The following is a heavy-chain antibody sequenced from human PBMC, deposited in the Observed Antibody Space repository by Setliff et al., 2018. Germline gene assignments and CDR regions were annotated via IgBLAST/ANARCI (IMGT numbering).Heavy chain of an antibody. CDR2: IWFDGSNK. CDR1: GFTFSNYE. Sequence: GGSLRLSCVASGFTFSNYEFNWVRQAPGKGLEWVAVIWFDGSNKYYADSVKGRFTISRDNSKNTLYLQMNSLRAEDTAVYYCARSPANGGHDAFDIWGQGTMVTVSS. D-gene: IGHD6-25*01. CDR3: ARSPANGGHDAFDI. J-gene: IGHJ3*02. V-gene: IGHV3-33*08.